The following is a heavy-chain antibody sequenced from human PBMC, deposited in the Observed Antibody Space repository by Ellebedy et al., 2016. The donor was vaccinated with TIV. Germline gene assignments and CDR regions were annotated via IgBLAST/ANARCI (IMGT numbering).Heavy chain of an antibody. CDR1: GYTFTSYG. CDR2: ISAYNGNT. D-gene: IGHD3-22*01. V-gene: IGHV1-18*01. Sequence: ASVKVSCXASGYTFTSYGISWVRQAPGQGLEWMGWISAYNGNTNYAQKLQGRVTMTTDTSTSTAYMELRSLRSDDTAVYYCARGSEFYDSSGYHDWGQGTLVTVSS. J-gene: IGHJ4*02. CDR3: ARGSEFYDSSGYHD.